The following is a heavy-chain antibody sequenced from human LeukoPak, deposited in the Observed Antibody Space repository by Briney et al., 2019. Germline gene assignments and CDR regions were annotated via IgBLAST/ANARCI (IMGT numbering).Heavy chain of an antibody. CDR2: IYYSGST. D-gene: IGHD3-10*01. V-gene: IGHV4-30-4*01. CDR3: AREEDIRGNYYGSGSFGY. J-gene: IGHJ4*02. CDR1: GGSISSGDYY. Sequence: SETLSLTCTVSGGSISSGDYYWSWIRQPPGTGLEWIGYIYYSGSTYYNPSLKSRVTISVDTSKNQFSLKLSSVTAADTAVYYCAREEDIRGNYYGSGSFGYWGQGTLVTVSS.